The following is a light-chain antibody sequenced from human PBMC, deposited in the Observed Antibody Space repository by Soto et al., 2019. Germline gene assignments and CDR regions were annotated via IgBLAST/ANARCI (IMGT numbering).Light chain of an antibody. Sequence: EIVLTQSPATLSLSPGERATLSCRASQSVSSYLGWYQQKPGQAPRLLIYDASNSATGITARFSGSGSGTDFTLTISSLEPEDCADYYCQQRSNWPLTFGPGTKVDIK. CDR2: DAS. CDR1: QSVSSY. V-gene: IGKV3-11*01. J-gene: IGKJ3*01. CDR3: QQRSNWPLT.